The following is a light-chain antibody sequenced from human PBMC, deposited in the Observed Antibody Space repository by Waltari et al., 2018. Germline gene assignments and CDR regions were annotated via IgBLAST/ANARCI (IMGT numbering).Light chain of an antibody. Sequence: EIVLTQSPGTLSLSPGERATLSCRASQSVSSTLAWYQQKPCQAPRLLIYGASTRATGIPERFSGGGSGTDFSLTISRLEPEDFAVYYCQHYVSLPATFGQGTKVEIK. J-gene: IGKJ1*01. CDR3: QHYVSLPAT. CDR1: QSVSST. V-gene: IGKV3-20*01. CDR2: GAS.